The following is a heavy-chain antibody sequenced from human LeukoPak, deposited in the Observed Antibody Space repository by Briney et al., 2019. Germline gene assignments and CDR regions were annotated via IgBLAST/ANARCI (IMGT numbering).Heavy chain of an antibody. Sequence: SETLSLTCAVYGGSFSGYYWSWIRQPPGKGLEWIGEINHSGSTKYNPSLKSRVTMSVDTSKNQFSLKLSSVTAADTAVYYCARDKTGDYGDLNWFDPWGQGTLVTVSS. CDR2: INHSGST. V-gene: IGHV4-34*01. CDR1: GGSFSGYY. CDR3: ARDKTGDYGDLNWFDP. J-gene: IGHJ5*02. D-gene: IGHD4-17*01.